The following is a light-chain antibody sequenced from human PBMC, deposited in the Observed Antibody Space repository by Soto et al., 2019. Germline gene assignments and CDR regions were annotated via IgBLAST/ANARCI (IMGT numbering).Light chain of an antibody. V-gene: IGKV3-20*01. J-gene: IGKJ1*01. Sequence: EIVLTQSPVTLSLSPGEICTLSCRASQSVGTSLAWYQQKPGQAPRLLIYGASNRATGIPDRFSGSGSGTDFTLTISKLEPEDFAVYHCQQYGGSPRTFGQGTKVDIK. CDR1: QSVGTS. CDR3: QQYGGSPRT. CDR2: GAS.